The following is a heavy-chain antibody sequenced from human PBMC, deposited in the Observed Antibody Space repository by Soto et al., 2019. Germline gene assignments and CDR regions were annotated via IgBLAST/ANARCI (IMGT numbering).Heavy chain of an antibody. J-gene: IGHJ4*02. Sequence: PSETLSLTCAVSGGSISSGGYSWSWIRQPPGKGLEWIGYMYHRGSTYYNPSLKSRVTISIDRSKNQFSLKLSSVTAADTAVYYCARHKYNSSGPSAYWGQGTLVTVSS. V-gene: IGHV4-30-2*01. CDR3: ARHKYNSSGPSAY. D-gene: IGHD3-22*01. CDR1: GGSISSGGYS. CDR2: MYHRGST.